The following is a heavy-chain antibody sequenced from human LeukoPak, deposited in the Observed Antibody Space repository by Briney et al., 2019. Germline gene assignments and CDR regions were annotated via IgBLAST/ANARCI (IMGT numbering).Heavy chain of an antibody. CDR3: ARDRLGYGDTDY. Sequence: GGSLRLSCAASGFTFSSYSMNWVRQAPGKGLEWVSSISSSSSYIYYADSVKGRFTISRDNAKNSLYLQMNSLRAEDTAVYYCARDRLGYGDTDYWGQGTLVTVSS. V-gene: IGHV3-21*01. D-gene: IGHD4-17*01. CDR1: GFTFSSYS. CDR2: ISSSSSYI. J-gene: IGHJ4*02.